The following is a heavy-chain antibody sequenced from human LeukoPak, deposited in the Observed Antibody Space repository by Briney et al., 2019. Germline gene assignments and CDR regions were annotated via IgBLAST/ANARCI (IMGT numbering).Heavy chain of an antibody. V-gene: IGHV3-30-3*01. D-gene: IGHD2-2*01. CDR1: GFXFSNYA. CDR2: ISHDGDNK. CDR3: ASIGYCTSTTCYAYFDD. Sequence: GGSLRLSCAASGFXFSNYAIHWVRQAPGKGLEWMAVISHDGDNKYYADSVKGRFTISRDNSKNTVDLQMSSLRAEDTAVYYCASIGYCTSTTCYAYFDDWGQGTLVTVSS. J-gene: IGHJ4*02.